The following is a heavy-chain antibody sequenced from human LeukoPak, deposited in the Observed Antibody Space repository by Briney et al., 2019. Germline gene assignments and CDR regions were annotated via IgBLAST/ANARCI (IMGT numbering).Heavy chain of an antibody. CDR1: GFTFSSYV. D-gene: IGHD3-22*01. CDR2: ISGSGGKT. V-gene: IGHV3-23*01. J-gene: IGHJ4*02. Sequence: GGSLRLSCAASGFTFSSYVMNWVRQAPGKGLEWVSGISGSGGKTFYADSVKGRFTISRDNSKNTLYLLMKSLRAEDTAVYYCAKSDHDSSGYFDYWGQGTLVTVSS. CDR3: AKSDHDSSGYFDY.